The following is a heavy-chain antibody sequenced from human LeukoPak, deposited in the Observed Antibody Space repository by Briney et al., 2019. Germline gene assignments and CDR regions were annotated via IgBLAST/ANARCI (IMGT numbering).Heavy chain of an antibody. CDR3: ARGHIVVVPAALDY. D-gene: IGHD2-2*01. Sequence: GASVTVSCKASGYTFTIYGISWVRQAPGQGLEWMGWISAYNGNTNYAQKLQGRVTMTTDTSTSTAYMELRSLRSDDTAVYYCARGHIVVVPAALDYWGQGTLVTVSS. CDR1: GYTFTIYG. CDR2: ISAYNGNT. J-gene: IGHJ4*02. V-gene: IGHV1-18*01.